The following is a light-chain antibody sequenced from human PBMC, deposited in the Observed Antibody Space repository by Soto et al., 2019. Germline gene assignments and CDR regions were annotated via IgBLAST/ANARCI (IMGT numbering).Light chain of an antibody. CDR3: QQRGDWPLT. J-gene: IGKJ4*01. CDR2: DAS. CDR1: QSVSGK. Sequence: EIVLTQSPATLSLSPGERATLSCRASQSVSGKLAWYQQKVGQAPRLLIYDASNRATGIPARFSASGSGTDFTLTISSLEPEDFAVYYCQQRGDWPLTFGGVTKVEIK. V-gene: IGKV3-11*01.